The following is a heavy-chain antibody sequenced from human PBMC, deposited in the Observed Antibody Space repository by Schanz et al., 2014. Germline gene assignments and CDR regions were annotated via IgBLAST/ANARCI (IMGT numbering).Heavy chain of an antibody. CDR2: ISGSGGST. V-gene: IGHV3-23*01. Sequence: EVQLLESGGGFVQPGGSLRLSCVASGFSFSSYTMSWVRQAPGKGLEWVSAISGSGGSTYYADSVKGRFTISRDNSKNTLYLQINNLRAEDTAVYYCAKAGSGWSTAGYYYWGQGTLVTVSS. CDR1: GFSFSSYT. CDR3: AKAGSGWSTAGYYY. J-gene: IGHJ4*02. D-gene: IGHD6-19*01.